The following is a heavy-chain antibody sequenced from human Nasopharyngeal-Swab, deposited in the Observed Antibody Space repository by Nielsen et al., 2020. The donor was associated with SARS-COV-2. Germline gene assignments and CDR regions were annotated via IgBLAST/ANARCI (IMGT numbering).Heavy chain of an antibody. CDR3: ARAPRITIFGVVQAFDI. D-gene: IGHD3-3*01. Sequence: WIRQPPGKGLEWIGYIYYSGSTYYNPSLKSRVTIPVDTSKNQFSLKLSSVTAADTAVYYCARAPRITIFGVVQAFDIWGQGTIVTVSS. CDR2: IYYSGST. V-gene: IGHV4-31*02. J-gene: IGHJ3*02.